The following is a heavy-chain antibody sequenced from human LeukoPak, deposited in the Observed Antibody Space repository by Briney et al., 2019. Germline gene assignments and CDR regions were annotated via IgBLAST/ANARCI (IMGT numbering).Heavy chain of an antibody. J-gene: IGHJ1*01. V-gene: IGHV1-8*03. D-gene: IGHD5-18*01. CDR2: MNPNSGNT. Sequence: GASVTVSCKASGYTFTYYDINWVRQAPGQGLEWMGWMNPNSGNTGYAQKFQARVTFTRITSISTAYMELRSLRPEDTAVYYCARGERGYRYGFEYFQRWGQGTLVTVSS. CDR3: ARGERGYRYGFEYFQR. CDR1: GYTFTYYD.